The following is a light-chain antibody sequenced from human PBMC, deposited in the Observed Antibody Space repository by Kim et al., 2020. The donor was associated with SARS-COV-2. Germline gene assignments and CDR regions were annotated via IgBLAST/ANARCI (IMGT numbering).Light chain of an antibody. CDR1: SDFRKYK. CDR2: VGTGGIVG. J-gene: IGLJ2*01. Sequence: TLTRTLGSDFRKYKVDWYQNRPGTGPRFVMRVGTGGIVGSKGGGIPDRFSVLGSGLNRNLTINNIQKEDESVYYCGADHDSGSSYVFGGGTKVTVL. CDR3: GADHDSGSSYV. V-gene: IGLV9-49*01.